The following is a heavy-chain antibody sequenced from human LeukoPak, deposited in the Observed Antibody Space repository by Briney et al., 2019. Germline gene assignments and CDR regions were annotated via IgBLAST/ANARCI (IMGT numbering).Heavy chain of an antibody. CDR3: ASGFSSSPYFDY. D-gene: IGHD6-6*01. CDR1: GFTFSTYY. V-gene: IGHV3-21*01. CDR2: ITGSSSYI. Sequence: PGGSLRLSCAASGFTFSTYYMNWVRQAPGKGLEWVSFITGSSSYIYYTDSEKGRFTISRDNAKNSLFLQMNSLRDEDTAVYYCASGFSSSPYFDYWGQGTLVTVSS. J-gene: IGHJ4*02.